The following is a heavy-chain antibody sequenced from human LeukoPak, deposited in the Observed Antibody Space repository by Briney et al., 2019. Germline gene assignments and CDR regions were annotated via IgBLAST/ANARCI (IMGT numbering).Heavy chain of an antibody. CDR1: GGSFSGYY. V-gene: IGHV4-34*01. D-gene: IGHD3-10*01. CDR3: ARLGITMVRGVITSYYYYMDV. Sequence: SETLSVTCAVYGGSFSGYYWSWIRQPPGKGLEWIGEINHSGSTNYNPSLKSRVTISVDTSKNQFSLKLSSVTAADTAVYYCARLGITMVRGVITSYYYYMDVWGKGTTVTVSS. CDR2: INHSGST. J-gene: IGHJ6*03.